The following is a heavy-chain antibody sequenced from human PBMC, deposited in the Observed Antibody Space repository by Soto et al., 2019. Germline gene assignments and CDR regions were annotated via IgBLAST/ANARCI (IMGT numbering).Heavy chain of an antibody. CDR2: ISGSGGST. D-gene: IGHD4-17*01. Sequence: EVQLLESGGGLVQPGGSLRLSCAASGFTFSSYAMSWVRQAPGKRLEWVSAISGSGGSTYYADSVKGRFTISRDNSKNALYMQMNSLSAEDTAVYYCAKDCFSTVTTYCYWGQGTLVTVSS. J-gene: IGHJ4*02. CDR1: GFTFSSYA. CDR3: AKDCFSTVTTYCY. V-gene: IGHV3-23*01.